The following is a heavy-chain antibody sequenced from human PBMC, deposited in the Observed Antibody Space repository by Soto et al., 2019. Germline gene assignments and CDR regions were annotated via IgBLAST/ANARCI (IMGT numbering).Heavy chain of an antibody. V-gene: IGHV1-69*13. D-gene: IGHD2-21*02. CDR1: GGSFSKFA. Sequence: SVKVSCKASGGSFSKFAINWVRQAPGQGLEWMGGIIPTLGTTDYAHKFQGRVTITADEATRTAYMELSGLRSEDTAVYYCARDDATHCGDDCYRYFYYGMDVWGQGTTVTVSS. CDR2: IIPTLGTT. J-gene: IGHJ6*02. CDR3: ARDDATHCGDDCYRYFYYGMDV.